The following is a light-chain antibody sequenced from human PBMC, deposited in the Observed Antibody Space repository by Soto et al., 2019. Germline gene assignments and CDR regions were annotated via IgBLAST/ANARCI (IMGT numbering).Light chain of an antibody. Sequence: EIVLTQSPGTLSLSPGERATLSCRASQSVSSSYLAWYQQKPGQAPRLLIYGASSRATGIPERFSGSGYATVFSRTISRLEHREYAVYYCQQYGSSPFTFGPGTKVDIK. J-gene: IGKJ3*01. CDR3: QQYGSSPFT. CDR2: GAS. CDR1: QSVSSSY. V-gene: IGKV3-20*01.